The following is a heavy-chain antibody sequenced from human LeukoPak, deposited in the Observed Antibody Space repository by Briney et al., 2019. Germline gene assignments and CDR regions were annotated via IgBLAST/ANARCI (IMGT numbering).Heavy chain of an antibody. Sequence: GGSLRLSCAASGFTFSSYAMSWVRQAPGKGLEWVSAISGSGGSTYYADSVKGRFTIPRDNSKNTLYLQMNSLRAEDTAVYYCAKDKGYSSGWYLLDPWGQGTLVTVSS. CDR2: ISGSGGST. D-gene: IGHD6-19*01. V-gene: IGHV3-23*01. CDR1: GFTFSSYA. J-gene: IGHJ5*02. CDR3: AKDKGYSSGWYLLDP.